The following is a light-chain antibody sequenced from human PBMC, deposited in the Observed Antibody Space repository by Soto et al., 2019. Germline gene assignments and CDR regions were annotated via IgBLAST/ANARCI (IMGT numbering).Light chain of an antibody. CDR3: QVWDSGSDHPV. J-gene: IGLJ2*01. V-gene: IGLV3-21*04. Sequence: SSELTQSPSMSVAPGETATITCGGSGIGRKNVHWYQQKPGQAPVLLIYYDKDRPSGIPERFSGSNSGNTATLTISEVEAGDEADYDCQVWDSGSDHPVFGGGTKVTVL. CDR2: YDK. CDR1: GIGRKN.